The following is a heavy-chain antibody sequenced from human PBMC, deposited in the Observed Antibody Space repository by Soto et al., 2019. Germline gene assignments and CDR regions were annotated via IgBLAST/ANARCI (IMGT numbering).Heavy chain of an antibody. J-gene: IGHJ5*02. D-gene: IGHD2-2*01. V-gene: IGHV1-18*01. Sequence: ASVKVSCKTSGYTFSNYGITWVRQAPGQPLGWLGWISLYSDGTNYAQKFQGRVSMTTDTSTTTAYMELRSLRSDDTAVYYCARVVPGAEAWFGPWGQGTLVTVSS. CDR3: ARVVPGAEAWFGP. CDR1: GYTFSNYG. CDR2: ISLYSDGT.